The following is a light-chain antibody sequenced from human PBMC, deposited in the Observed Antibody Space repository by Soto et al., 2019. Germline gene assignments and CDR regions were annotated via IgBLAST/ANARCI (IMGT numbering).Light chain of an antibody. Sequence: DIQMTQSPSSLSASVADRVTITCQANQDISNSLNCYQQKPGKAPNLLIYGASNLETGVPSRFSGSGSGTDFTFTISSLQPEHIATYYFQQNDNLPCFGQGTRLEIK. CDR2: GAS. V-gene: IGKV1-33*01. CDR3: QQNDNLPC. CDR1: QDISNS. J-gene: IGKJ5*01.